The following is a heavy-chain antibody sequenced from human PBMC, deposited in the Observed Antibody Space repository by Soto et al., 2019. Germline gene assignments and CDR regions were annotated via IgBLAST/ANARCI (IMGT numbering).Heavy chain of an antibody. J-gene: IGHJ4*02. D-gene: IGHD6-19*01. CDR3: AKDLRAYSSGWYEGSDY. V-gene: IGHV3-30*18. CDR1: GFTFSSYG. CDR2: ISYDGSNK. Sequence: GGSLRLSCAASGFTFSSYGMHWVRQAPGKGLEWVAVISYDGSNKYYADSVKGRFTISRDNSKNTLYLQMNSLRAEDTAVYYCAKDLRAYSSGWYEGSDYWGQGTLVTVSS.